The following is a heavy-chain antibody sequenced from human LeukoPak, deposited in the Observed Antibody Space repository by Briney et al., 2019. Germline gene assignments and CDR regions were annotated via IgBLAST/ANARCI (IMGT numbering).Heavy chain of an antibody. CDR2: IYSSGTT. Sequence: PSETLSLTCTVSGGSITGYYWSWIRQPAGKGLEWIGRIYSSGTTNYNPSLKSRVTMSVDRPKNQFSLNLDSATAADTALYHCARDLYGYASDWYGGYYFDYWGQGTLVTVSS. CDR3: ARDLYGYASDWYGGYYFDY. J-gene: IGHJ4*02. CDR1: GGSITGYY. D-gene: IGHD2-2*01. V-gene: IGHV4-4*07.